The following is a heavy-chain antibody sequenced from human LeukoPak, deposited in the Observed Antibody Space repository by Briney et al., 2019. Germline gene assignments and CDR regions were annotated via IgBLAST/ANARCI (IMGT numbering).Heavy chain of an antibody. D-gene: IGHD2-2*02. Sequence: SETLSLTCTVSGGSISSYYWSWIRQPPGKGLEWIGYIYYSGSTNYNPSLKSRVTISVDTFKNQFSLKLSSVTAADTAVYYCARVSTVVPAAIRGGYNWFDPWGQGTLVTVSS. CDR2: IYYSGST. J-gene: IGHJ5*02. V-gene: IGHV4-59*01. CDR3: ARVSTVVPAAIRGGYNWFDP. CDR1: GGSISSYY.